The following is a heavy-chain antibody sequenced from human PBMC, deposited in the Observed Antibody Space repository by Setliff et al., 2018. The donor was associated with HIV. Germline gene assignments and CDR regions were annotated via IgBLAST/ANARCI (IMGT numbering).Heavy chain of an antibody. D-gene: IGHD3-22*01. J-gene: IGHJ4*02. CDR3: ARFDDNGYWVDL. V-gene: IGHV4-38-2*01. CDR1: GYSISSGYY. Sequence: SETLSLTCAVSGYSISSGYYWGWIRQPPGKGLEWIGSLFYGGSTHYTPSLKSRVSISVDTSKNQFSLRLGSVTAADTAVYYCARFDDNGYWVDLWGQGTLVTVSS. CDR2: LFYGGST.